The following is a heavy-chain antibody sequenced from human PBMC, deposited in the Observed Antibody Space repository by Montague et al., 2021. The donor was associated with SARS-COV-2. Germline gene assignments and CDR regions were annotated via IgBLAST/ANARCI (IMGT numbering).Heavy chain of an antibody. CDR3: ARAESYASSGFLNDPFDV. Sequence: SETLSLTCTVSGASINSNRHFWGWIRQAPGKGLEWIGSIFSSGSTXYNPSLKTRVSISVDTSGNRLSLKLTSVTATDTAMYFCARAESYASSGFLNDPFDVWGQGTMVTVSS. V-gene: IGHV4-39*02. D-gene: IGHD3-22*01. CDR1: GASINSNRHF. CDR2: IFSSGST. J-gene: IGHJ3*01.